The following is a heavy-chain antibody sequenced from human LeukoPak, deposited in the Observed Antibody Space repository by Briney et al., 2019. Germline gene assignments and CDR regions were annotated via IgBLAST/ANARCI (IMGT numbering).Heavy chain of an antibody. J-gene: IGHJ4*02. Sequence: GGSLRLSCAASGFTFSAYWMHWVRQVPGKGLVWVSRINNDGTATFFADSVKGRFTISRDNAKNSLYLQMNSLRAEDTAVYYCARDLALDYGGNGGADYWGQGTLVTVSS. D-gene: IGHD4-23*01. V-gene: IGHV3-74*01. CDR3: ARDLALDYGGNGGADY. CDR2: INNDGTAT. CDR1: GFTFSAYW.